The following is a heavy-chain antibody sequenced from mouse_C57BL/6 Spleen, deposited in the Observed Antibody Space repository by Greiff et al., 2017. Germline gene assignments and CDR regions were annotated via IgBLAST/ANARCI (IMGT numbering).Heavy chain of an antibody. Sequence: EVQLVESEGGLVQPGSSMKLSCTASGFTFSDYYMAWVRQVPEKGLEWVANINYDGSSTYYLDSLKSRFIISRDNAKNILYLQMSSLKSEDTATYYCAIEGAYDYDYAMDYWGQGTSVTVSS. CDR2: INYDGSST. V-gene: IGHV5-16*01. J-gene: IGHJ4*01. CDR3: AIEGAYDYDYAMDY. CDR1: GFTFSDYY. D-gene: IGHD2-4*01.